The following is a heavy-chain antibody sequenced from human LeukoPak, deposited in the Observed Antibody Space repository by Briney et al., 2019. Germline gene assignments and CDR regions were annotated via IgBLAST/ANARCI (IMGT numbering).Heavy chain of an antibody. D-gene: IGHD6-13*01. Sequence: SETLSLTCAVCGGSFSVYYWSWIRQPQGKGLEWIGEINHSGSTNYNPSLKSRVTISVDTSKNQFSLKLSSVTAADTAVYYCARTLAAAGIFPPTHFDYWGQGTLVTVSS. CDR1: GGSFSVYY. V-gene: IGHV4-34*01. CDR3: ARTLAAAGIFPPTHFDY. CDR2: INHSGST. J-gene: IGHJ4*02.